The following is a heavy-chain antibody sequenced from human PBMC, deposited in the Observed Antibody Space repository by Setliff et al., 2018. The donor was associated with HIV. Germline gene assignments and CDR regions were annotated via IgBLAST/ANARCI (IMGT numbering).Heavy chain of an antibody. CDR2: IYYSGYT. J-gene: IGHJ3*02. CDR3: ARRGTHGAFDI. D-gene: IGHD3-10*01. CDR1: GGSISSDCCY. Sequence: LSLTCSVSGGSISSDCCYWGWIRQPPGKGLEWIASIYYSGYTYSNPSLKSRVTISVDTSKNQFSLKLNSVTAADTAVYYCARRGTHGAFDIWGQGTMVTVSS. V-gene: IGHV4-39*01.